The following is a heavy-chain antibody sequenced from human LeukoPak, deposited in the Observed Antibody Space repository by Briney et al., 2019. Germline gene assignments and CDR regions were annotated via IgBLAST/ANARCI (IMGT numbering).Heavy chain of an antibody. D-gene: IGHD2-15*01. CDR2: IYISGST. CDR3: ARGHCTSGSCSRWFDP. Sequence: PSETLSLTCTVSGGSISTYYWSWIRQPAGKGLEWIGRIYISGSTNYNPSLKSRVSMSVDTPKNHFSLKLSSVTAADTAVYYCARGHCTSGSCSRWFDPWGQGTLVTVSS. V-gene: IGHV4-4*07. CDR1: GGSISTYY. J-gene: IGHJ5*02.